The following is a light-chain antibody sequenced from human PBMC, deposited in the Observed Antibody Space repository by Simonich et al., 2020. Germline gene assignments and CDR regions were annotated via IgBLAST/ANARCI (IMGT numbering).Light chain of an antibody. CDR3: MQSIQLPPRYT. CDR1: QRLLHRDGKTY. J-gene: IGKJ2*01. V-gene: IGKV2D-29*02. CDR2: EVS. Sequence: DIVMTQTQLSLSVTPGQPASISCKSSQRLLHRDGKTYLYWYLQKPSQSPQFLIYEVSNRVSGGPDRFSGSGSGTDFTLKISRVEAEDVGVYYCMQSIQLPPRYTFGQGTKLEIK.